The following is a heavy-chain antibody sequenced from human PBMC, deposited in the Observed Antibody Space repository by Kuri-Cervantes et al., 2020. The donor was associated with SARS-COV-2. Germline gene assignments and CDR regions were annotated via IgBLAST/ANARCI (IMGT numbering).Heavy chain of an antibody. Sequence: GESLKISCAASGFTFSSYSMNWVRQAPGKGLEWVSSISSSSSYIYYADSVKGRFTISRDSAKNSLYLQMNSLRAEDTAVYYCARVGSTMVRGVIVRGADAFDIWGQGTMVTVSS. D-gene: IGHD3-10*01. CDR3: ARVGSTMVRGVIVRGADAFDI. CDR2: ISSSSSYI. CDR1: GFTFSSYS. V-gene: IGHV3-21*01. J-gene: IGHJ3*02.